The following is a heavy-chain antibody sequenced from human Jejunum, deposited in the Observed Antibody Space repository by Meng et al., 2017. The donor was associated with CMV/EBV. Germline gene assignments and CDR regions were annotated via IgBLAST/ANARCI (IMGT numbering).Heavy chain of an antibody. Sequence: RSDSWYTWVRHPPGKGMGWIWIRYHSANIYSNVTTNYNTSLTRQVAMSIDKSNKQFSLELGSVTAADTGVYYCVRMPDTGFGIGFDYWGQGTLVTVSS. J-gene: IGHJ4*02. CDR3: VRMPDTGFGIGFDY. CDR1: RSDSW. V-gene: IGHV4-4*02. D-gene: IGHD3-3*01. CDR2: RYHSANIYSNVTT.